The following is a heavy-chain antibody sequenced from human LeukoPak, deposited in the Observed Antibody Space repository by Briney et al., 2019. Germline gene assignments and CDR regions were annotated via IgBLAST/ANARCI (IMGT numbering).Heavy chain of an antibody. J-gene: IGHJ4*02. CDR1: GGSISSYY. D-gene: IGHD6-6*01. Sequence: SETLSLTCTVSGGSISSYYWSWIRQPPGKGLEWIGYIYYSGCTNYNPSLKSRVTISVDTSKNQFSLKLSSVTAADTAVYYCARSDIAARFDYWGQGTLVTVSS. CDR3: ARSDIAARFDY. V-gene: IGHV4-59*01. CDR2: IYYSGCT.